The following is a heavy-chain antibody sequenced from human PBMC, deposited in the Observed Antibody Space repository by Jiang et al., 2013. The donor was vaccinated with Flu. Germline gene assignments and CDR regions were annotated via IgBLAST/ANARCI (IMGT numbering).Heavy chain of an antibody. V-gene: IGHV4-31*03. CDR2: IYYSGST. J-gene: IGHJ4*02. CDR3: ARGSYDYVWGSYPYLYFDY. Sequence: GPGLVKPSQTLSLTCTVSGGSISSGGYYWSWIRQHPGKGLEWIGYIYYSGSTYYNPSLKSRVTISVDTSKNQFSLKLSSVTAADTAVYYCARGSYDYVWGSYPYLYFDYWGQGTLVTVSS. D-gene: IGHD3-16*02. CDR1: GGSISSGGYY.